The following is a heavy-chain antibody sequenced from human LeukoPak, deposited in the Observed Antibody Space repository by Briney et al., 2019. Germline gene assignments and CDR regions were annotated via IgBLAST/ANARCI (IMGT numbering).Heavy chain of an antibody. CDR1: GYTLTNYA. CDR3: ARDPYPYYFDY. Sequence: ASVKVSCKASGYTLTNYAIHWVRQAPGQRLEWMGWLNSDTGNTEYSQKFQGRVTITRDTSASTAYMELSSLRSEDTAVYYCARDPYPYYFDYWGQGTLVTVSS. J-gene: IGHJ4*02. CDR2: LNSDTGNT. V-gene: IGHV1-3*01.